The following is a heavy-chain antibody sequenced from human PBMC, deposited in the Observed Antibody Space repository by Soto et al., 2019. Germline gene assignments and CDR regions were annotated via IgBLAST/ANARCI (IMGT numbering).Heavy chain of an antibody. CDR3: ARGQQLEHYYYYGMDV. Sequence: SQTLSLTCAISVDSVSSNSAAWNWIRQSPSRGLEWLGRTYYRSKWYNDYAVSVKSRITINPDTSKNQFSLQLNSVTPEDTAAYYCARGQQLEHYYYYGMDVWGQGTTVTSP. J-gene: IGHJ6*02. CDR2: TYYRSKWYN. V-gene: IGHV6-1*01. CDR1: VDSVSSNSAA. D-gene: IGHD6-13*01.